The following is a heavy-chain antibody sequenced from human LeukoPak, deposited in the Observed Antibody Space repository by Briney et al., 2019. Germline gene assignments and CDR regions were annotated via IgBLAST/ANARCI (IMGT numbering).Heavy chain of an antibody. CDR2: INGIGGST. D-gene: IGHD6-19*01. Sequence: GGSLRLSCAASGFTFSNYAMNWVRQAPGKGLEWVSSINGIGGSTYYADSVKGRFTISRDNSKNSLYLQMNSLRAEDTAVYYCAGSGWYDYWGQGTLVTVSS. V-gene: IGHV3-23*01. CDR1: GFTFSNYA. J-gene: IGHJ4*02. CDR3: AGSGWYDY.